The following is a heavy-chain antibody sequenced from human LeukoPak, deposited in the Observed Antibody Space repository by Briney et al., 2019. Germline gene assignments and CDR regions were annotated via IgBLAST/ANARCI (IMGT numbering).Heavy chain of an antibody. D-gene: IGHD1-26*01. CDR3: ARARRGSYFEFDY. Sequence: GGSLRLSCAASGFTVSSNNMSWVRQAPGKGLEWVSVIYSGGSTYYADSVKGRFTISRDNSKNTLYLQMNSLRAEDTAVYYCARARRGSYFEFDYWGQGTLVTVSS. CDR2: IYSGGST. CDR1: GFTVSSNN. J-gene: IGHJ4*02. V-gene: IGHV3-66*02.